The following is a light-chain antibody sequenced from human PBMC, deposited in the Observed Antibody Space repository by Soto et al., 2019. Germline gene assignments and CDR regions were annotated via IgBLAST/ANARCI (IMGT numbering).Light chain of an antibody. V-gene: IGKV1-5*03. CDR2: TAA. J-gene: IGKJ1*01. CDR3: QHYNIVSRT. CDR1: QSISSW. Sequence: GERLPMTCRATQSISSWLAWYQQKRGKAPKLMXYTAANLAAEVPSRFAGSGSATDFTLTITRLQPDDFETYYWQHYNIVSRTFGQGTKVDIK.